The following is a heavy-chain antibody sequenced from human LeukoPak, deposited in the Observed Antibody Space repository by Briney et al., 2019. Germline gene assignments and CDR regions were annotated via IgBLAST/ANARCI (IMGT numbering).Heavy chain of an antibody. CDR1: GGSISSGGYY. CDR2: IYHSGST. D-gene: IGHD1-1*01. J-gene: IGHJ4*02. CDR3: AREVGPGAGTTFDY. Sequence: PSETLSLTCTVSGGSISSGGYYWSWIRQPPGKGLEWIGYIYHSGSTYYNPSLKSRVTISVDRSKNQFSLKLSSVAAADTAVYYCAREVGPGAGTTFDYWGQGTLVTVSS. V-gene: IGHV4-30-2*01.